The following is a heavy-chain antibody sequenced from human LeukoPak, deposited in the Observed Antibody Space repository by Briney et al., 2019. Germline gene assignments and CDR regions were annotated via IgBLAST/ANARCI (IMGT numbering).Heavy chain of an antibody. Sequence: GGSLRLSCTVSGLSFGDYGMSWVRQAPGKGLEWVSFIQSKTYGEGTMYAASVRGRFTISRDDSRSTAYLQMNSLKTEDTAVYYCTASDHLYCSSSSCHFDYWGQGTLATVAS. J-gene: IGHJ4*02. CDR3: TASDHLYCSSSSCHFDY. V-gene: IGHV3-49*04. D-gene: IGHD2-15*01. CDR1: GLSFGDYG. CDR2: IQSKTYGEGT.